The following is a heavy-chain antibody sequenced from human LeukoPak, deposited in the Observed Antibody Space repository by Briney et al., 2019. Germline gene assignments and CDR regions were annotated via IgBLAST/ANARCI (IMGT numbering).Heavy chain of an antibody. V-gene: IGHV4-39*01. CDR2: VYFNGGT. J-gene: IGHJ4*02. Sequence: SETLSPTCTVSGDSISTSSYYWSCIRQPPGGGLEYVGSVYFNGGTFYNPTLRSRLTFSIETSKNQFSLTLTSVTAADTAIYYCARLTSSRHSFESWGQGTLVTVSS. D-gene: IGHD6-6*01. CDR3: ARLTSSRHSFES. CDR1: GDSISTSSYY.